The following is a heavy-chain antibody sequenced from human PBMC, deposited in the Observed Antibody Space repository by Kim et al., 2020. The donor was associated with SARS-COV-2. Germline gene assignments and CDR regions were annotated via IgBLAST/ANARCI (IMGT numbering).Heavy chain of an antibody. CDR2: IYHSGST. CDR3: ARVGRDGDYGLYYYYGMDV. J-gene: IGHJ6*02. V-gene: IGHV4-4*02. Sequence: SETLSLTCAVSGGSISSSNWWSWVRQPPGKGLEWIGEIYHSGSTNYNPSLKSRVTISVDKSKNQFSLKLSSVTAADTAVYYCARVGRDGDYGLYYYYGMDVWGQGTTVTVSS. CDR1: GGSISSSNW. D-gene: IGHD4-17*01.